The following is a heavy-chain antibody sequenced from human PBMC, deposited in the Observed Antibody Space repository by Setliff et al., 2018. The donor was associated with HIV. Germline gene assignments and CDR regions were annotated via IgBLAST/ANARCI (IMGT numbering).Heavy chain of an antibody. Sequence: PGGSLRLSCVAPGFTVISKSMSWVRQAPGKGLEWVSVIYSGGYSTYYADSVKGRFTISRDNSKNTLYLQMNSLRAEDTAVYYCAKDGVTDGSGSYFDYWGQGTLVTVSS. CDR3: AKDGVTDGSGSYFDY. CDR1: GFTVISKS. V-gene: IGHV3-23*03. D-gene: IGHD3-10*01. CDR2: IYSGGYST. J-gene: IGHJ4*02.